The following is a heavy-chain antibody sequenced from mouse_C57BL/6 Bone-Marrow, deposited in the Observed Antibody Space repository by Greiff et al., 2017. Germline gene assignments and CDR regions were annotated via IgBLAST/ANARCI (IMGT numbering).Heavy chain of an antibody. CDR3: ARSYDNDDYTMDY. D-gene: IGHD2-4*01. J-gene: IGHJ4*01. Sequence: QVQLQQPGAELVKPGASVKLSCKASGYTFTNYWMHWVKQRPGQGLEWIGMMHPNGGSPAYNEKCKSEATLSVDKSSRTAYMELSSLTSEDSAVEYCARSYDNDDYTMDYWGQGTSVTVSS. CDR2: MHPNGGSP. V-gene: IGHV1-64*01. CDR1: GYTFTNYW.